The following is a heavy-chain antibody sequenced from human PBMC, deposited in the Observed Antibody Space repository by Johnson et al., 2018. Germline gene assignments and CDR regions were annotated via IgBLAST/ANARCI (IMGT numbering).Heavy chain of an antibody. J-gene: IGHJ1*01. CDR3: TRVSDYDFWSDTEPFQH. CDR1: GYTFTSYD. CDR2: MNPNSANT. Sequence: QVQLVQSGAEVKKPGASVKVSCKASGYTFTSYDIYWVRQATGQGLAWMGWMNPNSANTGYAQKFQGRVTMTRNTSISTAYMELSSLRSEDTAVYYCTRVSDYDFWSDTEPFQHWGQGTLVTVSS. V-gene: IGHV1-8*01. D-gene: IGHD3-3*01.